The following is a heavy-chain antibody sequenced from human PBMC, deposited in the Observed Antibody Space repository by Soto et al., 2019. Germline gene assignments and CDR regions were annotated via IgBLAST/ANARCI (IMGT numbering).Heavy chain of an antibody. J-gene: IGHJ4*02. Sequence: PSETRSRTCTVSGGSISSYCWSWMRQPPGKGLEWIGYIYYSGSTNYNPSLKSRVTISVDTSKNQFSLKLSSVTAADTAVYYCARVRYYYGSGSYYLKYYFDYWGQGTLVTVSS. CDR2: IYYSGST. V-gene: IGHV4-59*01. D-gene: IGHD3-10*01. CDR3: ARVRYYYGSGSYYLKYYFDY. CDR1: GGSISSYC.